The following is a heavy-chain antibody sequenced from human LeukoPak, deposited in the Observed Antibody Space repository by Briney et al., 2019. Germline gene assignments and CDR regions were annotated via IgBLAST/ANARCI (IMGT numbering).Heavy chain of an antibody. V-gene: IGHV3-74*01. Sequence: GGSLRLXCAASGFTFSSYWMHWDRRAPGKGLVWVSRINSDGSSTSYADSVKGRFTISRDNAKNTLYLQMNSLRAEDTAVYFCARGDRASSSIYYFYMDVWGKGTTVTVSS. J-gene: IGHJ6*03. D-gene: IGHD6-6*01. CDR1: GFTFSSYW. CDR2: INSDGSST. CDR3: ARGDRASSSIYYFYMDV.